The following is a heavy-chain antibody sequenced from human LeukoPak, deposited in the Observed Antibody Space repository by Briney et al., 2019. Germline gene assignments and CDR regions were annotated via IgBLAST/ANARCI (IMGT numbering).Heavy chain of an antibody. CDR3: ASRLRYFDWKEN. V-gene: IGHV4-39*07. J-gene: IGHJ4*02. Sequence: SETLSLTRTVSGGSISSSSYYWGWIRQPPGKGLEWIGRIYTSGSTNYNPSLKSRVTMSVDTSKNQFSLKLSPVTAADTAVYYCASRLRYFDWKENWGQGTLVTVSS. CDR1: GGSISSSSYY. CDR2: IYTSGST. D-gene: IGHD3-9*01.